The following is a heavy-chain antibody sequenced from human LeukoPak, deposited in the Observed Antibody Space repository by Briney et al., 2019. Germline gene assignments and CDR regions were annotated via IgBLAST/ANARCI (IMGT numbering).Heavy chain of an antibody. CDR2: IYPGDSDT. V-gene: IGHV5-51*01. Sequence: GESLKISCKHSEYSFPNYCIGWVRQLPGKGLEWMGIIYPGDSDTRYSPSFLGHVTISADKSISTAYLQWSSLKASDTAMYYCARGRRWLQPFDYWGQGTLVTVSS. CDR3: ARGRRWLQPFDY. D-gene: IGHD5-24*01. J-gene: IGHJ4*02. CDR1: EYSFPNYC.